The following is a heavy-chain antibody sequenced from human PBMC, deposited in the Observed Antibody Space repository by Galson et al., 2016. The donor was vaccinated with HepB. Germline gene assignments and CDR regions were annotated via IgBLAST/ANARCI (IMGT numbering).Heavy chain of an antibody. D-gene: IGHD1/OR15-1a*01. CDR1: GFNFRTYT. Sequence: SLRLSCAASGFNFRTYTMNWVRQAPGAGLEWVSTITSHSGYIYYADSVKDRFTIARDNANNSVYLQMNSLRAEDTAVYYCARDEYITGTSDFWGQGTLVTVSS. CDR3: ARDEYITGTSDF. V-gene: IGHV3-21*01. J-gene: IGHJ4*02. CDR2: ITSHSGYI.